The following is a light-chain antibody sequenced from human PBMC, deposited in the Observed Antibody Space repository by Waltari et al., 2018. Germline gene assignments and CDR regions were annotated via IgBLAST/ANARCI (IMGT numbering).Light chain of an antibody. CDR2: AAS. V-gene: IGKV1-6*01. CDR1: QGIRND. CDR3: HHYYSTPRT. J-gene: IGKJ1*01. Sequence: AIQMTQSPSSLSASVGDRVTITCRASQGIRNDLGWYQQKPGKAPKLLISAASTLQSGVPDRFSGSGSGTDFTLTISSLQAEDVAVYYCHHYYSTPRTFGQGTKVEIK.